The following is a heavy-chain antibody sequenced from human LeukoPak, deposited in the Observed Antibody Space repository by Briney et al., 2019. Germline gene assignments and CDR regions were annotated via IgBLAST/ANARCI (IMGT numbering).Heavy chain of an antibody. CDR2: ISSSGSTI. J-gene: IGHJ5*02. CDR1: GFTFSDYY. CDR3: AKDGSVLRFLEWLSS. V-gene: IGHV3-11*04. Sequence: PGGSLRLSCAASGFTFSDYYMSWIRQAPGKGLEWVSYISSSGSTIYYADSVKGRFTISRDNAKNSLYLQMNSLRAEDTAVYYCAKDGSVLRFLEWLSSWGQGTLVTVSS. D-gene: IGHD3-3*01.